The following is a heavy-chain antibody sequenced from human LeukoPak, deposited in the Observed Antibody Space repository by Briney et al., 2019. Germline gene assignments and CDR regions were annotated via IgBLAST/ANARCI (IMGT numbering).Heavy chain of an antibody. CDR2: IYYSGST. J-gene: IGHJ4*02. CDR1: GGSISSGDYY. D-gene: IGHD3-16*02. V-gene: IGHV4-30-4*01. Sequence: PSQTLSLTCTVSGGSISSGDYYWSWIRQPPGKGLEWIGYIYYSGSTYYNPSLKSRVTISVDTSKNQFSLQLSSVTAADTAVYYCARYALLYVWGSYRADYYFDYWGQGTLVTVSS. CDR3: ARYALLYVWGSYRADYYFDY.